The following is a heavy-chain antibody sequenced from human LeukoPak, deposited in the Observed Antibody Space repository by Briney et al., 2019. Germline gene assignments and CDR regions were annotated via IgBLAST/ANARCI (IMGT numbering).Heavy chain of an antibody. J-gene: IGHJ5*02. V-gene: IGHV4-61*08. Sequence: SETLSLTCAVSGDSVSSGGYHWSWLRQPPGTGLEWIGQIVNSGSANYNPSLKSRATISLDTSKNQFSLKVTSVTMADTAVYYCARYPAGSGRSDRWGQGTLVTVSS. CDR2: IVNSGSA. CDR1: GDSVSSGGYH. D-gene: IGHD3-10*01. CDR3: ARYPAGSGRSDR.